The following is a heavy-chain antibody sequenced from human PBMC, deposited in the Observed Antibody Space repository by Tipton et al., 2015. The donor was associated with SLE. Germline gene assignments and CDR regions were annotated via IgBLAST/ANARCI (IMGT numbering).Heavy chain of an antibody. J-gene: IGHJ4*02. D-gene: IGHD6-19*01. V-gene: IGHV4-34*01. CDR2: INHRGST. CDR1: GGSFSGYY. CDR3: ARSGEWLVPIFDY. Sequence: TLSLTCAVYGGSFSGYYWSWIRQPPGKGLEWIGEINHRGSTDYNPSLKSRVTISVDTSKNQFSLKLSSVTAADTAVYYCARSGEWLVPIFDYWGQGTLVTVSS.